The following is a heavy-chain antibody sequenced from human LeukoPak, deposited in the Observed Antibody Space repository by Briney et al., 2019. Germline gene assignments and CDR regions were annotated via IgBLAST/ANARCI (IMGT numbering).Heavy chain of an antibody. J-gene: IGHJ4*02. D-gene: IGHD5-18*01. Sequence: PSQTLSLTCTVSGGSISSGDYYWSWIRQPPGKGLEWIGYIYYSGSTYYNPSLKSRVTISVDTSKNQFSLKLSSVTAAGTAVYYCARDTAMVGFDYWGQGTLVTVSS. V-gene: IGHV4-30-4*01. CDR3: ARDTAMVGFDY. CDR2: IYYSGST. CDR1: GGSISSGDYY.